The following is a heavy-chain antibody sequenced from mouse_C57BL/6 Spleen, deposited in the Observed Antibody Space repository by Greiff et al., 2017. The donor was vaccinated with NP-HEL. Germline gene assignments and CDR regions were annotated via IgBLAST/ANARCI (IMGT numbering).Heavy chain of an antibody. Sequence: VKLVESGPELVKPGASVKISCKASGYAFSSSWMNWVKQRPGKGLEWIGRIYPGDGDTNYNGKFKGKATLTADKSSSTAYMQLSSLTSEESAVSFCARSPYGNLAWFAYWGQGTLVTVSA. D-gene: IGHD2-1*01. CDR3: ARSPYGNLAWFAY. V-gene: IGHV1-82*01. CDR1: GYAFSSSW. CDR2: IYPGDGDT. J-gene: IGHJ3*01.